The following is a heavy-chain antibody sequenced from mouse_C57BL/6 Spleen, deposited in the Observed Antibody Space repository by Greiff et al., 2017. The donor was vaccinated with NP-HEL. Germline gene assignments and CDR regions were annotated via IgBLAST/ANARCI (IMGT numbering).Heavy chain of an antibody. CDR2: IDPSVSET. D-gene: IGHD1-1*01. J-gene: IGHJ1*03. CDR1: GYTFPSYW. Sequence: QVQLQQPGAKLVRPGSSVKLSCKASGYTFPSYWMHWLKQRPIQGLEWIGNIDPSVSETHYNQKFKDKATCTVDKSASTAYMQLSSLTSEDSAVYYCARRGSFITTVVADWYFDVWGTGTTVTVSS. V-gene: IGHV1-52*01. CDR3: ARRGSFITTVVADWYFDV.